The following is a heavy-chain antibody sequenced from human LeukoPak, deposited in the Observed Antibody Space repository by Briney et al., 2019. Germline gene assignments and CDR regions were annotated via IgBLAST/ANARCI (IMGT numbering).Heavy chain of an antibody. D-gene: IGHD3-3*01. CDR1: GFTFSSYW. Sequence: GGSLRLSCAASGFTFSSYWMHWVRQAPGKGLVWVSRINSDGSSTSYADSVKGRFTISRDNSKNTLYLQMNSLRAEDTAVYYCAKDPNYDFWSGDFDYWGQGTLVTVSS. CDR3: AKDPNYDFWSGDFDY. J-gene: IGHJ4*02. V-gene: IGHV3-74*01. CDR2: INSDGSST.